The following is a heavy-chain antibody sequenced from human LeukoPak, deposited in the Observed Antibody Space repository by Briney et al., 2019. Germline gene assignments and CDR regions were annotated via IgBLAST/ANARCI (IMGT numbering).Heavy chain of an antibody. V-gene: IGHV4-61*01. CDR1: GGSISSSSHY. J-gene: IGHJ4*02. CDR2: IYYTGST. D-gene: IGHD2-2*01. Sequence: SETLSLTCTVSGGSISSSSHYWSWIRQPPGKGLEWVGYIYYTGSTNYNPSLKSRVIIAVDMSKNQFSLKLSSVTAADTAVYYCATAMYCSSPSCFDYWGQGTLATVSS. CDR3: ATAMYCSSPSCFDY.